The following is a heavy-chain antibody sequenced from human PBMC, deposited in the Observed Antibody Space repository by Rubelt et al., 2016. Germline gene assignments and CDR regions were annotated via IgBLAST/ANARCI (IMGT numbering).Heavy chain of an antibody. D-gene: IGHD1-26*01. J-gene: IGHJ4*02. Sequence: QVQLVQSGAEVKKPGASVKVSCKASGYTFTSYYMYWVRQAPGQGLEWVGWINANSGGTRYAQKFQGWVTMTRDTSISTADMELSRLSSDDTAVYFCARSREGPTTFDYWGQGTLVTVSS. CDR3: ARSREGPTTFDY. CDR1: GYTFTSYY. V-gene: IGHV1-2*04. CDR2: INANSGGT.